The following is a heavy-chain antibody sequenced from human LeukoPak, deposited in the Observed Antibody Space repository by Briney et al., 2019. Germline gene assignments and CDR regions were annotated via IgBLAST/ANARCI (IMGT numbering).Heavy chain of an antibody. J-gene: IGHJ4*02. Sequence: GGSLRLSCAASGFTFRSYGMHWVRQAPGKGLEWVAVIWYDGSNKYYADSVKGRFTISRDNSKNTLYVQMNSLRAEDTAVYYCARGKYYYDSSGYYYGDLLYYFDYWGQGTLVTVSS. V-gene: IGHV3-33*01. CDR1: GFTFRSYG. D-gene: IGHD3-22*01. CDR2: IWYDGSNK. CDR3: ARGKYYYDSSGYYYGDLLYYFDY.